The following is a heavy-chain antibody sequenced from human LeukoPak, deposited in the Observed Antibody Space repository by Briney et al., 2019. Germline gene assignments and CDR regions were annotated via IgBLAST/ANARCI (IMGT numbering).Heavy chain of an antibody. Sequence: GVSLRLSCAASGFTFSSYAMSWVRQAPGKGLEWVSSISGGGGVTYYADSVKGRFTISRDNSKNTVYLQMNSLRAEDTAVYYCAKEPRVATIEIFDYWGQGTLVTVSS. J-gene: IGHJ4*02. CDR1: GFTFSSYA. D-gene: IGHD5-12*01. CDR3: AKEPRVATIEIFDY. V-gene: IGHV3-23*01. CDR2: ISGGGGVT.